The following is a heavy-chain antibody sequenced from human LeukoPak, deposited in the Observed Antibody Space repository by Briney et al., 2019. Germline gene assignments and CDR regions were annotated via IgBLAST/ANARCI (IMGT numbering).Heavy chain of an antibody. D-gene: IGHD1-26*01. V-gene: IGHV1-24*01. CDR2: FDPEDGET. J-gene: IGHJ5*02. CDR3: ATALSSGSLS. Sequence: ASVKVSCKVSGYTLTELSMHWVRQAPGKGLEWMGGFDPEDGETIYAQKFQGRVTMTEVTSTDTAYMELSSLRSEDTAVYYCATALSSGSLSWGQGTLVTVSS. CDR1: GYTLTELS.